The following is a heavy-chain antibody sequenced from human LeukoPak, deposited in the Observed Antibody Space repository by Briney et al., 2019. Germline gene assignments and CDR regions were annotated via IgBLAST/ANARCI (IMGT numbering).Heavy chain of an antibody. CDR2: IQSDGSYK. V-gene: IGHV3-30*02. CDR3: AKDLTGHFVTGITYNYYYMDV. J-gene: IGHJ6*03. D-gene: IGHD1-7*01. CDR1: GFTFNSFA. Sequence: SGGSLRLSCAASGFTFNSFAMHWVRQAPGKGLEHLAFIQSDGSYKYYADSVKGRFTISRDNSKNTLYLQMNSLRAEDTAVFYCAKDLTGHFVTGITYNYYYMDVWGKGTTVTVSS.